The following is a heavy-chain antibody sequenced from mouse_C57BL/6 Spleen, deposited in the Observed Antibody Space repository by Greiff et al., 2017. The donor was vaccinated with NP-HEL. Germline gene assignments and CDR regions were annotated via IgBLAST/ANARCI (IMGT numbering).Heavy chain of an antibody. V-gene: IGHV1-80*01. CDR1: GYAFSSYW. D-gene: IGHD2-5*01. Sequence: VQLQQSGAELVKPGASVKISCKASGYAFSSYWMNWVKQRPGKGLEWIGQIYPGDGDTNYNGKFKGKATLTADKSSSTAYMQLSSLTSEDSAVYFCARNSNPEAMDYWGQGTSVTVSS. CDR2: IYPGDGDT. CDR3: ARNSNPEAMDY. J-gene: IGHJ4*01.